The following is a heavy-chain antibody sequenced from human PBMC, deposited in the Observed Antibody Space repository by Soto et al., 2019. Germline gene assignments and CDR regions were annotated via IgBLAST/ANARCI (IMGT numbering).Heavy chain of an antibody. CDR3: ARGAPYDYVWGSYRSGVLSY. V-gene: IGHV3-7*01. D-gene: IGHD3-16*02. CDR1: GFTFSSYW. CDR2: IKQDGSEK. J-gene: IGHJ4*02. Sequence: GGSLRLSCAASGFTFSSYWMSWVRQAPGKGLEWVANIKQDGSEKYYVDSVKGRFTISRDNAKNSLYLQMNSLRAEDTAVYYCARGAPYDYVWGSYRSGVLSYWGQGTLVTVSS.